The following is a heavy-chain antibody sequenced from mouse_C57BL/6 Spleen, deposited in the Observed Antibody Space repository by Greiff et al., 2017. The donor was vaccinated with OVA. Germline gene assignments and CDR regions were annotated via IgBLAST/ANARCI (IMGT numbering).Heavy chain of an antibody. CDR1: GYTFTSYW. D-gene: IGHD3-2*02. J-gene: IGHJ2*01. CDR2: IDPSDSYT. Sequence: QVQLQQPGAELVKPGASVKLSCKASGYTFTSYWMQWVKQRPGQGLEWIGEIDPSDSYTNYNQKFKGKATLTVDTSSSTAYMQLSSLTSEDSAVYYCARRGQLRLRDYWGQGTTLTVSS. CDR3: ARRGQLRLRDY. V-gene: IGHV1-50*01.